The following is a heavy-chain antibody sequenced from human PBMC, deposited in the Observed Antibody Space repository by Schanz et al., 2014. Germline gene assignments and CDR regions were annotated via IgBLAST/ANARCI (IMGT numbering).Heavy chain of an antibody. D-gene: IGHD7-27*01. CDR3: ARELPGVVAFDF. J-gene: IGHJ3*01. V-gene: IGHV3-21*01. CDR1: GFSFSSYS. Sequence: EVQLVESGGGLVQPGGSLRLSCAASGFSFSSYSLNWVRQAPGRGLEWVSSISTSGTYMYIADSLKGRLTISRDDAKKSMYLQMNNLRADDTAVYYCARELPGVVAFDFWGQGTMVTVSS. CDR2: ISTSGTYM.